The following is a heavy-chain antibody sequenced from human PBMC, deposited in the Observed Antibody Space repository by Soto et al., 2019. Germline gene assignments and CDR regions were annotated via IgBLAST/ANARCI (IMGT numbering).Heavy chain of an antibody. CDR2: ISGSGGST. J-gene: IGHJ2*01. Sequence: EVQLLESGGGLVQPGGSLRLSCAASGFTFSSYAMSWVRQAPGKGLEWVSAISGSGGSTYYADSVKGRFTISRDNSNTTLYLQMNSLRAEDTAVYYCAKGFNAIXXXXXXXXXXTYPYWY. CDR1: GFTFSSYA. D-gene: IGHD3-3*01. V-gene: IGHV3-23*01. CDR3: AKGFNAIXXXXXXXXXXTYPYWY.